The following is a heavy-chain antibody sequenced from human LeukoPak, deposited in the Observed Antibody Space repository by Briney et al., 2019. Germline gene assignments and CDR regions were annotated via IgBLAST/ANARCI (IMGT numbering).Heavy chain of an antibody. CDR1: GGSFSGYY. D-gene: IGHD5-12*01. J-gene: IGHJ5*02. Sequence: SETLSLTCAVYGGSFSGYYWSWIRQPPGKGLEWIGEINHSGSTNYNPSLKSRVTISVDTSKNQFSLKLSSVTAADTAVYYCARMDIVATKSPFDPWGQGTLVTVSS. V-gene: IGHV4-34*01. CDR2: INHSGST. CDR3: ARMDIVATKSPFDP.